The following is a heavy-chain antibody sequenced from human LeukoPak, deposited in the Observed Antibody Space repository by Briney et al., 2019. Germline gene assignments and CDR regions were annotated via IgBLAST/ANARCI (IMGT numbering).Heavy chain of an antibody. V-gene: IGHV2-5*01. Sequence: SGPTLVKPTQTLTLTCTFSGFSLSTSGVGVGWIRQSPRKALEWLTLIYWNDDKRYSPFLKSRLTITRDTSKNQVVLTMTNMDPVDTGTYYCAHRLWDQSGDYYQGWSDSWGQGTLVTVSS. D-gene: IGHD4-17*01. CDR1: GFSLSTSGVG. CDR2: IYWNDDK. CDR3: AHRLWDQSGDYYQGWSDS. J-gene: IGHJ5*01.